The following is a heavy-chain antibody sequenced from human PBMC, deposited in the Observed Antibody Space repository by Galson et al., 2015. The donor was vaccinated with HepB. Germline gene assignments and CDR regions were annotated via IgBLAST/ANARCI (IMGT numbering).Heavy chain of an antibody. CDR2: ISGSGGST. Sequence: SLRLSCAASGFTFSSYAMSWVRQAPGKGLEWVSAISGSGGSTYYADSVKGRFTISRDNSKNTLYLQMNSLRAEDTAVYYCAKSVGFWSGYEGMDVWGQGTTVTVSS. J-gene: IGHJ6*02. CDR3: AKSVGFWSGYEGMDV. V-gene: IGHV3-23*01. CDR1: GFTFSSYA. D-gene: IGHD3-3*01.